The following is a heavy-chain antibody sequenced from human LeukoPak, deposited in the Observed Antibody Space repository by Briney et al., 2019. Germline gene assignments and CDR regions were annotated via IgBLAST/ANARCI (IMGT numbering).Heavy chain of an antibody. CDR2: ISSSSSYT. D-gene: IGHD3-3*01. J-gene: IGHJ4*02. Sequence: GGSLRLSCAASGFTFSDYYMSWIRQAPGKGLEWVSYISSSSSYTNYADSVRGRFTISRDNAKNSLYLQMNSLRAEDTAVYYCARSIGYYDFWSGYQTDWGQGTLVTVSS. V-gene: IGHV3-11*06. CDR1: GFTFSDYY. CDR3: ARSIGYYDFWSGYQTD.